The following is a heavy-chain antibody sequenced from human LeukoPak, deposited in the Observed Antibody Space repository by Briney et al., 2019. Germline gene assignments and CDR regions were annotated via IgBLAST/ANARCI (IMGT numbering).Heavy chain of an antibody. V-gene: IGHV3-23*01. CDR2: ISGSGGST. CDR3: AKVDSRYTSGTFDY. Sequence: GGSLRLSCAASGFTFSSYAMSWVRQAPGKGLEWVSGISGSGGSTYYADSVKGRFTISRDNSKNTLYLQMNSLRAEDTAVYYCAKVDSRYTSGTFDYWGQGTLVPVSS. D-gene: IGHD6-19*01. J-gene: IGHJ4*02. CDR1: GFTFSSYA.